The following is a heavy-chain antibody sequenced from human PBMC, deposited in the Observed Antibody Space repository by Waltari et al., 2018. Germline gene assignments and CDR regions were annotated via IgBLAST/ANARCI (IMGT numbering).Heavy chain of an antibody. CDR3: AKDGDYSLTEYDAFDV. CDR1: GFIFSSHG. CDR2: ISFDGKKI. D-gene: IGHD4-17*01. J-gene: IGHJ3*01. Sequence: VQLLESGGGVVQPGGSLRLSCAASGFIFSSHGMHWVRQIPGKGLGWVAFISFDGKKIFDADAVRGRFTISRDNSNNIVFLQMNSRRPEDSGVYYCAKDGDYSLTEYDAFDVWGQGTVVTVSP. V-gene: IGHV3-30*02.